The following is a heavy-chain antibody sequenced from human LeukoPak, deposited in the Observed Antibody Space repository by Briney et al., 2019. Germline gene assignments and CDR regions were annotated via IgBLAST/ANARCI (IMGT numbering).Heavy chain of an antibody. CDR2: IRQDGNEK. CDR1: GFTFNTYW. J-gene: IGHJ3*02. D-gene: IGHD2-15*01. Sequence: GGSLRLSCAASGFTFNTYWMSWVRQAPGKGLEWVANIRQDGNEKYYVDSVKGRFTISRDNAKNSLYLQMNSLRAEDTAVYFCARPLGYCSGGSRFPFDIWGQGTVATVSS. CDR3: ARPLGYCSGGSRFPFDI. V-gene: IGHV3-7*01.